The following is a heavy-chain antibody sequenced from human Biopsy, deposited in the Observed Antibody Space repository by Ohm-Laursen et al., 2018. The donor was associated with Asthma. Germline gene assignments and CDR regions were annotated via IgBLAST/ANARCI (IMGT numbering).Heavy chain of an antibody. J-gene: IGHJ4*02. V-gene: IGHV4-39*01. Sequence: GTLSLTCTVSGGSIASSSYYWGWIRQPPGKGMEWIGSMYHSGSPYYHPSLKSRATISVDTSKNQLSLKMSSVTAADTAVYFCVRHQYSSSWSTFDYWGQGALVTVSS. CDR3: VRHQYSSSWSTFDY. CDR2: MYHSGSP. D-gene: IGHD3-22*01. CDR1: GGSIASSSYY.